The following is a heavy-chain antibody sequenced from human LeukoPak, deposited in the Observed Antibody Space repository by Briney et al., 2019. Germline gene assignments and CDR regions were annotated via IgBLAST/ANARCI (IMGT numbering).Heavy chain of an antibody. V-gene: IGHV3-66*01. CDR1: GFTVSSNY. J-gene: IGHJ4*02. Sequence: GGSLRLSCAASGFTVSSNYMSWVRQAPGKGLEWVSVIYSGGSTYYADSVKGRFTISRDNSKDTLYLQMNSLRAEDTAVYYCARAWITGTTPFDYWGQRTLVTVSS. CDR2: IYSGGST. D-gene: IGHD1-7*01. CDR3: ARAWITGTTPFDY.